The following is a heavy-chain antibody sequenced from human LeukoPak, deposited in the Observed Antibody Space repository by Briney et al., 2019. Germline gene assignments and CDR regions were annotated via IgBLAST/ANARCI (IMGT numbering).Heavy chain of an antibody. CDR2: IDNSGST. CDR1: GGSISSYS. V-gene: IGHV4-59*01. D-gene: IGHD1-14*01. J-gene: IGHJ3*02. Sequence: SETLSLTCTVSGGSISSYSWSWIRQPPGKGLEWIGFIDNSGSTNYNPSLKSRVTISVDTSKDQFSLKLSSVTAADTAVYYCARARNHPSDGARKCRGSWRCNAFDIWGQGTMVTVSS. CDR3: ARARNHPSDGARKCRGSWRCNAFDI.